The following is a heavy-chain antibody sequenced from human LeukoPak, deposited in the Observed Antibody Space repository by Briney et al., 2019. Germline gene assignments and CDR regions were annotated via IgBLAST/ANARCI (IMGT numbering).Heavy chain of an antibody. J-gene: IGHJ4*02. V-gene: IGHV3-21*01. D-gene: IGHD3-10*01. CDR3: ARDCCGSDYY. CDR2: ISSSSSYI. Sequence: GGSLRLSCAASGFTFSSHSMNWVRQAPGKGLEWVSSISSSSSYIYYADSVKGRFTISRDNAKNSLYLQMNSLRAEATAVYYGARDCCGSDYYWGQGTLVTVSS. CDR1: GFTFSSHS.